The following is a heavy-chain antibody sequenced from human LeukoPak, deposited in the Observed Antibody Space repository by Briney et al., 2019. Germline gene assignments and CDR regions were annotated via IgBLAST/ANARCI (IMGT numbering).Heavy chain of an antibody. V-gene: IGHV1-3*01. D-gene: IGHD2-2*01. CDR3: ARSIVLAAINYYYYGMDV. Sequence: ASVKVSCKAPGYTFTSYAMHWVRQAPGQRLEWMGWINAGNGNTKYSQKFQGRVTITRDTSASTAYMELSSLRSEDTAVYYCARSIVLAAINYYYYGMDVWGQGTTVTVSS. J-gene: IGHJ6*02. CDR2: INAGNGNT. CDR1: GYTFTSYA.